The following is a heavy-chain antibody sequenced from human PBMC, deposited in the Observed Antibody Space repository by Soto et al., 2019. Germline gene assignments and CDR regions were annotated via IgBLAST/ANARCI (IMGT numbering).Heavy chain of an antibody. CDR3: ARLMGTSFDL. CDR2: ARNKGNSYTI. J-gene: IGHJ4*02. Sequence: EVQLVESGGGLVQPGGSLRLSCAASGSAFSDHHMDWVRQASGKGLGRVGRARNKGNSYTIAYAASVKGRFTISRDDSKNSLYLQMNSLRTEDTAVYFCARLMGTSFDLWGQGTLVTVSS. V-gene: IGHV3-72*01. CDR1: GSAFSDHH. D-gene: IGHD2-8*01.